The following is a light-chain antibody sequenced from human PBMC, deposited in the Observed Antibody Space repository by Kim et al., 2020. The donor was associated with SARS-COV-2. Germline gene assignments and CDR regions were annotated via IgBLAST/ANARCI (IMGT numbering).Light chain of an antibody. CDR1: SIGAKS. V-gene: IGLV3-9*01. Sequence: VALGQTARITCGGRSIGAKSVHGYQQKPGQAPVLVIYRDRNRPSGIPERFSGSNSGNTATLTISRAQAGDEADYYCHVWDSNTAVFGGGTRLSVL. J-gene: IGLJ3*02. CDR2: RDR. CDR3: HVWDSNTAV.